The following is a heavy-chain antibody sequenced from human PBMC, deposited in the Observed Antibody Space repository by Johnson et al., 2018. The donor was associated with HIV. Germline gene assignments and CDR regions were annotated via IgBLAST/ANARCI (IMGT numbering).Heavy chain of an antibody. CDR2: IRQDGSEK. D-gene: IGHD1-26*01. J-gene: IGHJ3*02. CDR1: GFTFDDYG. Sequence: VQLVESGGGVVRPGGSLRISCAASGFTFDDYGMSWVRQAPGKGLEWVANIRQDGSEKYYVDSVKGRFTISRDNAKNSLYLQMNSLRAEDTAVYFCASSGSESYYWDLGTNALIIWGQGTMVTVSS. CDR3: ASSGSESYYWDLGTNALII. V-gene: IGHV3-7*02.